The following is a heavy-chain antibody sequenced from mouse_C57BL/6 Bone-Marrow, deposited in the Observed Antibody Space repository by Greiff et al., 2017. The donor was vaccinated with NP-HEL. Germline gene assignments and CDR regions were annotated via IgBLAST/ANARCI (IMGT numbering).Heavy chain of an antibody. V-gene: IGHV1-26*01. Sequence: EVQLQQSGPELVKPGASVKISCKASGYTFTDYYMNWVKQSHGKSLEWIGDINPNNGGTSYNQKFKGKATLTVDKSSSTAYMELRSLTSEDSAVYYCARGGIYYGNYLAWFAYWGQGTLVTVSA. CDR2: INPNNGGT. CDR3: ARGGIYYGNYLAWFAY. D-gene: IGHD2-1*01. J-gene: IGHJ3*01. CDR1: GYTFTDYY.